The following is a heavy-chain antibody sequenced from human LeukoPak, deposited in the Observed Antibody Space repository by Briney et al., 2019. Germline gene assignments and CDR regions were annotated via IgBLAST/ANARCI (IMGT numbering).Heavy chain of an antibody. CDR1: GYSISSGFN. V-gene: IGHV4-38-2*01. Sequence: PSETLSLTCAVSGYSISSGFNWGWIRQPPGEGLEYIGNIHHSGSTSYNPSLKSRVTISVDTSKNQFSLTLRFVTAADTAVYYCARYGHYFDYWGQGTLVTVSS. CDR3: ARYGHYFDY. J-gene: IGHJ4*02. D-gene: IGHD3-10*01. CDR2: IHHSGST.